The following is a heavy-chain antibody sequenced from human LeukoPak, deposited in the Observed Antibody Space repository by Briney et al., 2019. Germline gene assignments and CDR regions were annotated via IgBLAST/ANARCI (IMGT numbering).Heavy chain of an antibody. D-gene: IGHD3-10*01. CDR1: GFTVSSNY. Sequence: GSLRLSCAASGFTVSSNYMTWVRQAPGKGLEWLSVMYSGGNTYYAASVEGRFTISRDNSKSTVYLQMNSLRAEDTAVYFCARGGPGVFAYWGQGTLVTVSS. CDR2: MYSGGNT. CDR3: ARGGPGVFAY. V-gene: IGHV3-53*01. J-gene: IGHJ4*02.